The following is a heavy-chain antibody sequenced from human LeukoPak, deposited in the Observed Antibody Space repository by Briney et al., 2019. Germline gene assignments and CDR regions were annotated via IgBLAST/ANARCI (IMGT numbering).Heavy chain of an antibody. J-gene: IGHJ4*02. CDR3: AAVPVGATTGLFDY. Sequence: ASVKVSCKASGFTFTSSAVQWVRQARGQRLELIGWIVVGSGNTNYAQKFQERVTITRDMSTSTAYMELSSLRSEDTAVYYCAAVPVGATTGLFDYWGQGTLVTVSS. V-gene: IGHV1-58*01. CDR1: GFTFTSSA. CDR2: IVVGSGNT. D-gene: IGHD1-26*01.